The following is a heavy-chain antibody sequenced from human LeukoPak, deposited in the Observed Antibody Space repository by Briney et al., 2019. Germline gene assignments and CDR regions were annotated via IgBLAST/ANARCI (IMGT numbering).Heavy chain of an antibody. Sequence: SETLSLTCTVSGGSISSYYWSWIRQPPGKGLEWIGYIYYSGSTNYNPSLKSRVTISVDTSKNQFSLKLSSVTAADTAVYYCARHESYYDSSGYYSGLDWFDPRGQGTLVTVSS. CDR3: ARHESYYDSSGYYSGLDWFDP. CDR2: IYYSGST. D-gene: IGHD3-22*01. J-gene: IGHJ5*02. V-gene: IGHV4-59*08. CDR1: GGSISSYY.